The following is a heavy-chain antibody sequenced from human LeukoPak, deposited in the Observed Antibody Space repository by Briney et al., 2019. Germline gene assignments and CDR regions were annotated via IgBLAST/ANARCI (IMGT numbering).Heavy chain of an antibody. CDR2: INPSGGST. CDR1: GYTFTSYY. J-gene: IGHJ4*02. V-gene: IGHV1-46*01. D-gene: IGHD5-18*01. CDR3: ARDAGRGYSYSASMFFDY. Sequence: ASVKVSCKASGYTFTSYYIHWVRQAPGQGLEWMGIINPSGGSTSYAQKFQGRVTMTRDTSTSTVYMELSSLRSEDTAVYYCARDAGRGYSYSASMFFDYWGQGTLVTVSS.